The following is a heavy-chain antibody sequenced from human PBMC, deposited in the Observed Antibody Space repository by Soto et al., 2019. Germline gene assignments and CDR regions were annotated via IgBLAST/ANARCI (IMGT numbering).Heavy chain of an antibody. CDR2: ISYDGSNK. D-gene: IGHD2-15*01. V-gene: IGHV3-30-3*01. Sequence: GGSLRLSCAASGFTFSSYAMHWVRQAPGKGLEWVAVISYDGSNKYYADSVKGRFTISRDNSKNTLYLQMNSLRAEDTAVYYCARDLVVSPAPLSPGAIYYYYGMDVWGQGTTVTVSS. CDR3: ARDLVVSPAPLSPGAIYYYYGMDV. CDR1: GFTFSSYA. J-gene: IGHJ6*02.